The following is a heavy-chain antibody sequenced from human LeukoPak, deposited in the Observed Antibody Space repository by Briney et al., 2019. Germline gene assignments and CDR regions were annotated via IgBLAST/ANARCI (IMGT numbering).Heavy chain of an antibody. J-gene: IGHJ6*02. CDR2: IHPSGGST. Sequence: ASVKVSCKASGYTFTSYYIHWVRQAPGQGFEWMGIIHPSGGSTSYAQRFQGRATMTRDTSTSTLYMELSSLRSEDTAVYYCARDARLQYYGMDVWGQGTTVTVSS. CDR3: ARDARLQYYGMDV. V-gene: IGHV1-46*01. CDR1: GYTFTSYY.